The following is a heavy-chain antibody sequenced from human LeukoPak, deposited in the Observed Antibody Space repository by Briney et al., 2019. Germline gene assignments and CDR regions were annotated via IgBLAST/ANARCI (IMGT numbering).Heavy chain of an antibody. CDR2: ISSSGSYI. J-gene: IGHJ4*02. Sequence: PGGSLRLSCAASGFIFSNYAMEWVRQAPGKGLEWVSSISSSGSYIYYADSVKGRFTISRDDAKNSLYLQMNSLTAEDTALYYCARLFGGGYGKYYFDFWGQGALVTVSS. V-gene: IGHV3-21*01. CDR1: GFIFSNYA. CDR3: ARLFGGGYGKYYFDF. D-gene: IGHD3-22*01.